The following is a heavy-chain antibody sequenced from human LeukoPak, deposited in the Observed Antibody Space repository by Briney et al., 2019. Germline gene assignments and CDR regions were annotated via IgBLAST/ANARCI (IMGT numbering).Heavy chain of an antibody. J-gene: IGHJ4*02. D-gene: IGHD5-18*01. Sequence: PGGSLRLSCGASGITFSSYSMNWVRQAPEKGLDWVSVISGSAHKIRYADSVKGRFTISRDNSENIVYLQMNNLRVEDTAVYYCAGRPTGYSSGYIHWGQGTLVTVSS. CDR3: AGRPTGYSSGYIH. V-gene: IGHV3-23*01. CDR1: GITFSSYS. CDR2: ISGSAHKI.